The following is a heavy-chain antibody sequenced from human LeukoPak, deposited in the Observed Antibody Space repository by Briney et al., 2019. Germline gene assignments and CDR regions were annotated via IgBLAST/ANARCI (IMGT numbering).Heavy chain of an antibody. V-gene: IGHV1-2*02. Sequence: SVKVSCKASGYTFTSYYMHWVRQAPGQGLEWMGWINPNSGGTNYAQKFQGRVTMTRDTSISTAYMELRRLRSDDTAVYYCAREGRVDSAVVLFDYWGQGTLVTVSS. J-gene: IGHJ4*02. CDR2: INPNSGGT. D-gene: IGHD5-18*01. CDR3: AREGRVDSAVVLFDY. CDR1: GYTFTSYY.